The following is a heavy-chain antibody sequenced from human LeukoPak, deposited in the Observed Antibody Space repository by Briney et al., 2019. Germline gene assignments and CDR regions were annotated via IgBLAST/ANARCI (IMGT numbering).Heavy chain of an antibody. Sequence: GGSLRLSCAAPGFTFSSYEMNWVRQAPGKGLEWVSYISSTGTTIYYSDSVKGRFTISRDNSKNSLYLQMNSLRSQDTAAYYCARDSVIVVGMGLDYWGQGTLVTVSS. V-gene: IGHV3-48*03. D-gene: IGHD3-22*01. J-gene: IGHJ4*02. CDR2: ISSTGTTI. CDR3: ARDSVIVVGMGLDY. CDR1: GFTFSSYE.